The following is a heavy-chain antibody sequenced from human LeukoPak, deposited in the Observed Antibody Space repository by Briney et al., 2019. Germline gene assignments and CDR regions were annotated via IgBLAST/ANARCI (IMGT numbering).Heavy chain of an antibody. J-gene: IGHJ4*02. CDR1: GYILTSYG. D-gene: IGHD3-9*01. Sequence: ASVKVSCKASGYILTSYGISWVRQAPGQGLEWMGWISAYNGNTNYAQKLQGRVTINPHTPTSTAYMELRSLRADGTPVYYCARVLEDILTGYYPFDYWGQGTLVTVSS. V-gene: IGHV1-18*04. CDR3: ARVLEDILTGYYPFDY. CDR2: ISAYNGNT.